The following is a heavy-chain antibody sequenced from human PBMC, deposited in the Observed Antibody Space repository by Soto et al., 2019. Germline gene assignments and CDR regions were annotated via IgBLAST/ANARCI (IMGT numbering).Heavy chain of an antibody. J-gene: IGHJ4*02. CDR3: AREMSGSSSGEVDY. D-gene: IGHD6-6*01. V-gene: IGHV3-21*01. CDR2: ISSSSSYI. Sequence: EVQLVESGGGLVKPGGSLRLSCAASGFTFSSYSMNWVRQAPGKGLEWVSSISSSSSYIYYADSVKGRFTISRDNAKNSLYLQKNSLRAEDTAVYYCAREMSGSSSGEVDYWGQGTLVTVSS. CDR1: GFTFSSYS.